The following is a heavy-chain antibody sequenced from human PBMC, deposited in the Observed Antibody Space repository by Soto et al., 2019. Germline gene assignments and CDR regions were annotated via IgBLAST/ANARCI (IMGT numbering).Heavy chain of an antibody. D-gene: IGHD3-10*01. CDR3: AREGVGTMVRGVILS. J-gene: IGHJ5*02. CDR2: IYYSGST. Sequence: QLQLQESGSGLVKPSQTLSLTCAVSGGSISSGGYSWSWIRQPPGKGLEWIGYIYYSGSTYYNPSLKSRVTISVDTSKNQFSLKLSSVTAADTAVYYCAREGVGTMVRGVILSWGQGTLVTVSS. V-gene: IGHV4-30-2*05. CDR1: GGSISSGGYS.